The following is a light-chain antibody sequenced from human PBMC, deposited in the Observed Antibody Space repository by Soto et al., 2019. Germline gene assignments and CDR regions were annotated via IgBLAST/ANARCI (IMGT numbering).Light chain of an antibody. Sequence: QSVLTQPASVSGSPGQSITISCTGTSSDVGSYNLVSWYQQHPGKAPKVMIYEGSKRPSGVSTRFSGSRSGNTASLTISGLQAEDEADYYCCSYAVSSYVFGTGTKLTVL. J-gene: IGLJ1*01. CDR2: EGS. V-gene: IGLV2-23*01. CDR3: CSYAVSSYV. CDR1: SSDVGSYNL.